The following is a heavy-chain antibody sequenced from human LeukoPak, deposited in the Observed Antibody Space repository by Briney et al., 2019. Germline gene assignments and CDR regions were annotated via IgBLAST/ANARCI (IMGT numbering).Heavy chain of an antibody. CDR1: GYTFTGYH. V-gene: IGHV1-2*02. CDR3: ARGPIGLLVGAIYYFDY. Sequence: ASVKVSCKASGYTFTGYHMHWVRQAPGQGLEWMGWINPNSGGTNYAQKFQGRVTMTRDTSISTAYMELSRLRSDDTAVYYCARGPIGLLVGAIYYFDYWGQGTLVTVSS. CDR2: INPNSGGT. D-gene: IGHD1-26*01. J-gene: IGHJ4*02.